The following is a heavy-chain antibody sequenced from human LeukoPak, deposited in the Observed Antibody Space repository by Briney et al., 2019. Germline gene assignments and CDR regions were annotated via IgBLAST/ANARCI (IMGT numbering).Heavy chain of an antibody. CDR3: AIYDIVTVIEN. V-gene: IGHV4-39*01. Sequence: SETLSLTCTVSGGSISSSSYYWGWIRQPPGKGLEWIGSIYYSGSTYYNPSLKSRVTISVDTSKNQFSLKLSSVTAADTAVYYCAIYDIVTVIENWGQGTLVTVSS. D-gene: IGHD3-9*01. CDR2: IYYSGST. J-gene: IGHJ4*02. CDR1: GGSISSSSYY.